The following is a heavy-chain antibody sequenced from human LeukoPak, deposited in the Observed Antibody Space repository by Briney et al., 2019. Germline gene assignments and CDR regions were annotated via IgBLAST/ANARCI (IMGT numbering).Heavy chain of an antibody. J-gene: IGHJ4*02. CDR2: INWNGGST. CDR3: ARGYSGWYGEYYFDY. Sequence: PGGSLRLSCAASGFTFDDYGMSWVRQAPGKGLEWVSGINWNGGSTGYADSVKGRFTISRDNAKNSLYLQMNSLRAEDTAVYYCARGYSGWYGEYYFDYWGQGTLVTVSS. CDR1: GFTFDDYG. V-gene: IGHV3-20*04. D-gene: IGHD6-19*01.